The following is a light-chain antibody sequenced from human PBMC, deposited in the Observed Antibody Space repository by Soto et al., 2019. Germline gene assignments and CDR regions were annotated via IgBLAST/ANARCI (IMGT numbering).Light chain of an antibody. J-gene: IGKJ4*01. CDR1: QTVRSN. V-gene: IGKV3-11*01. CDR2: GAS. Sequence: EIVMTQSPASLSVSPGERATLSCRASQTVRSNLAWYQQKPGQAPRLLIYGASNRATGIPDRFSGSGSGTDFTLTISRLEPEDFAVYYCQQRSNWLTFGGGTKVDIK. CDR3: QQRSNWLT.